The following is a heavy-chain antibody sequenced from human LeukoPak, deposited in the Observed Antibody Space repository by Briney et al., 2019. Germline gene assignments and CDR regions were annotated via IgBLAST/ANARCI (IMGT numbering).Heavy chain of an antibody. D-gene: IGHD3-9*01. CDR1: GFTFDDYA. CDR2: ISWNSGSI. Sequence: GGSLRLSCAASGFTFDDYAMHWVRQAPGKGLEWVSGISWNSGSIGYADSVKGRFTISRDNAKNSLYVQMNSLRAEDTALHYCARGGYDILTGYYTDFDYWGQGTLVTVSS. J-gene: IGHJ4*02. V-gene: IGHV3-9*01. CDR3: ARGGYDILTGYYTDFDY.